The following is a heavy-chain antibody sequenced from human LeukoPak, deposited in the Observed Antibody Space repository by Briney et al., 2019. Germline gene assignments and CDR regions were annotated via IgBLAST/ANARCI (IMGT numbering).Heavy chain of an antibody. D-gene: IGHD3-9*01. CDR3: ASTPRYFDWLFPGY. Sequence: PSETLSLTCTVSGGSISSRSYYWGWIRQPPGKGLEWIGKISDSGSTYYSPSLRSRVTISIDMSKNQFSLKLSSVTAADTAVYYCASTPRYFDWLFPGYWGQGTLVTVSS. CDR2: ISDSGST. J-gene: IGHJ4*02. V-gene: IGHV4-39*07. CDR1: GGSISSRSYY.